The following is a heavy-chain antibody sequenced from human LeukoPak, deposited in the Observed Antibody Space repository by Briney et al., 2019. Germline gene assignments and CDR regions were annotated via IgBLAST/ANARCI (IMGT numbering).Heavy chain of an antibody. D-gene: IGHD3-9*01. V-gene: IGHV1-2*02. CDR3: ARDRRAALTGYPQYYFDY. J-gene: IGHJ4*02. CDR2: ISPDSGGT. Sequence: ASVKVSCKASGYTFTGYYMHLVRQAPGQGLEWMGWISPDSGGTNSAQKFQDRVTMTRDTSITTAYMELSRLGSDDTAVYYCARDRRAALTGYPQYYFDYWGEGTLVTVSS. CDR1: GYTFTGYY.